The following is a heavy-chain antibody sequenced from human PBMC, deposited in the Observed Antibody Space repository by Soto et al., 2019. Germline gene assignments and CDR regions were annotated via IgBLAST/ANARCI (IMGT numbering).Heavy chain of an antibody. D-gene: IGHD3-9*01. V-gene: IGHV5-51*01. CDR3: ARLGVGNYDILTGYFIARDYYYGMDV. CDR1: AYSFTSYW. Sequence: GEYLKISCTLSAYSFTSYWMVCVVQLPVKGLECRVIGYPGDSDTRYSPSFQGQVTISADKSISTAYLQWSSLKASDTAMYYCARLGVGNYDILTGYFIARDYYYGMDVWGQGTTVTVSS. J-gene: IGHJ6*02. CDR2: GYPGDSDT.